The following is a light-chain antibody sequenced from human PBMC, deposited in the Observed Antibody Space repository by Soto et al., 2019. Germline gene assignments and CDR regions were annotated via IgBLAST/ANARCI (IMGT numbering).Light chain of an antibody. Sequence: DIQMTQSPSSLSASVGDRVTITCRAIQSISSYLNWYQQKPGKAPKLLIYAASSLQSGVPSRFSGSGSGTDFTLTISSLQPEDFATYYCQQSYSTPEFGQGTKVDIK. CDR2: AAS. CDR3: QQSYSTPE. V-gene: IGKV1-39*01. CDR1: QSISSY. J-gene: IGKJ1*01.